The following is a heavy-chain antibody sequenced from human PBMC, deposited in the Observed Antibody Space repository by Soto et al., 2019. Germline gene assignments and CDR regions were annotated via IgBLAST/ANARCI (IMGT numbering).Heavy chain of an antibody. D-gene: IGHD5-18*01. CDR1: GGSISNYY. Sequence: SETLSLTCSVSGGSISNYYWNWIRQSPGKGLEWIGYIYSSGSTHYNPSLQNRVTISIDTSKNQVSLKVNSVTAADTAVYYCARDHPHSYGVYYFDYWGQGTPVTVSS. CDR3: ARDHPHSYGVYYFDY. CDR2: IYSSGST. J-gene: IGHJ4*02. V-gene: IGHV4-59*01.